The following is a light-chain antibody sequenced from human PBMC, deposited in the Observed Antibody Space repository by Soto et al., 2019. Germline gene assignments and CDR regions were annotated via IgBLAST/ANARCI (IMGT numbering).Light chain of an antibody. CDR2: AAS. V-gene: IGKV1-9*01. CDR1: QGISSY. CDR3: QQYVHWPPGT. Sequence: IQLTQSPSSLSASVGDRVTITCRASQGISSYLAWYQQKPGKAPKLLIYAASTLQSGVPSRFSGSGSGTEFTLTISSLQSEDVAVYSCQQYVHWPPGTFGQGTKVDIK. J-gene: IGKJ1*01.